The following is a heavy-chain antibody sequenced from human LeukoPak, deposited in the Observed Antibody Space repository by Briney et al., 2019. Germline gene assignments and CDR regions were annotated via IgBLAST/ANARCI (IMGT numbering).Heavy chain of an antibody. CDR1: GGTFSSYA. CDR3: ARDKLRPSGYPNLYYYYGMDV. J-gene: IGHJ6*02. V-gene: IGHV1-69*13. Sequence: EASVKLSCKASGGTFSSYAISWVRQAPGQGLEWMRGIIPIFGTANYAQKFQGRVTITADESTSTAYMELSSLRSEDTAVYYCARDKLRPSGYPNLYYYYGMDVWGRGTTVTVSS. D-gene: IGHD3-3*01. CDR2: IIPIFGTA.